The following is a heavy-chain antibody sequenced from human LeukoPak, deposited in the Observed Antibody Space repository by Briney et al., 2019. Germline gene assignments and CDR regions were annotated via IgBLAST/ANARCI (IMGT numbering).Heavy chain of an antibody. CDR1: GFTFSSYA. Sequence: PGGSLRLSCAASGFTFSSYAMSWVRQAPGKGLEWVSAISGSGGSTYYADSVKGRFTISRDNSKNTLYLQMNSLRAEDTAVYYCAKVEVRGVIITNFDYWGQGTLVTVSS. D-gene: IGHD3-10*01. J-gene: IGHJ4*02. CDR3: AKVEVRGVIITNFDY. CDR2: ISGSGGST. V-gene: IGHV3-23*01.